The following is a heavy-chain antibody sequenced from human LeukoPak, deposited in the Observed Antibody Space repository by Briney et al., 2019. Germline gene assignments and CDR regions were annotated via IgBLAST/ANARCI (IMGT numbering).Heavy chain of an antibody. CDR3: ARGSVGYYDFWSGYYGY. CDR1: GGSFSGYY. CDR2: INHSGST. Sequence: SETLSLTCAVYGGSFSGYYWSWIRQPPGKGLEWIGEINHSGSTNYNPSLKSRVTISVDTSKNQFSLKLSSVTAADTAVYYCARGSVGYYDFWSGYYGYWGQGTLVTVSS. D-gene: IGHD3-3*01. J-gene: IGHJ4*02. V-gene: IGHV4-34*01.